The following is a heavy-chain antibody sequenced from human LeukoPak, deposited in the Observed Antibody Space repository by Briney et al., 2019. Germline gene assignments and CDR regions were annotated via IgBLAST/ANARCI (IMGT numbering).Heavy chain of an antibody. J-gene: IGHJ5*02. CDR3: ATGRWSRGFDP. Sequence: ASVKVSCKASGDTFTSYYMHWVRQAPGQGLERMGIINPSGGSTSYAQKFQGRVTMTRDTSTSTVYMELSSLRSEDTAVYYCATGRWSRGFDPWSQGTLVTVSS. CDR2: INPSGGST. D-gene: IGHD4-23*01. V-gene: IGHV1-46*01. CDR1: GDTFTSYY.